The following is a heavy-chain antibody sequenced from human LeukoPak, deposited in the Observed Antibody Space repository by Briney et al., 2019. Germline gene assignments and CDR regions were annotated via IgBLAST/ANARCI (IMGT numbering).Heavy chain of an antibody. D-gene: IGHD2-15*01. Sequence: GGTLRLSCAASGFIFSNYGMTWVRQAPGKRLEWVANINHDGSEKYYVDSVKGRFTISRDNAKNSLYLQMNRLRADDTAVYYCARDRTDNALDMWGQGTMVTVSS. V-gene: IGHV3-7*01. CDR1: GFIFSNYG. J-gene: IGHJ3*02. CDR2: INHDGSEK. CDR3: ARDRTDNALDM.